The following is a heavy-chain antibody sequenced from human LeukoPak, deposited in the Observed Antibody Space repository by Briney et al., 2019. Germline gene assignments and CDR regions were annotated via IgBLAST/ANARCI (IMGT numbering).Heavy chain of an antibody. CDR1: GFTFSDYY. CDR2: ISSSGSTI. Sequence: PGGSLRLSCAASGFTFSDYYMSWIRQAPGKGLEWVSYISSSGSTIYYADSVKGRFTISRDNSKNTLYLQMNSLRVEDTTVYYCAKAPANSPHLPYFDWLKGEYFFDYWGQGALVTVSS. J-gene: IGHJ4*02. CDR3: AKAPANSPHLPYFDWLKGEYFFDY. D-gene: IGHD3-9*01. V-gene: IGHV3-11*04.